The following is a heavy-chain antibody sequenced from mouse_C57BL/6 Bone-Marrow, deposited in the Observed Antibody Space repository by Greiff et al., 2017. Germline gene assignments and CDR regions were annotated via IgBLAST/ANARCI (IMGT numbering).Heavy chain of an antibody. CDR1: GFTFSNYW. V-gene: IGHV6-3*01. D-gene: IGHD2-1*01. CDR2: IRLKSDNYAT. CDR3: TPLLLGFAY. Sequence: EVQLVESGGGLVQPGGSMKLSCVASGFTFSNYWMNWVRQSPEKGLEWVAQIRLKSDNYATHYAESVKGRFTISRDDSKSSVYLQMNNLRAEDTGIYYCTPLLLGFAYWGQGTLVTVSA. J-gene: IGHJ3*01.